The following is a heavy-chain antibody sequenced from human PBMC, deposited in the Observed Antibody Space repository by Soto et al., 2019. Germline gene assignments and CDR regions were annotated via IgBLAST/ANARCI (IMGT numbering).Heavy chain of an antibody. V-gene: IGHV3-53*01. CDR2: IYSGGST. CDR3: ARVPEEWLRSPGFDY. Sequence: VQLVESGGGLIQPGGSLRLSCAASGFTVSSNYMSWVRQAPGKGLEWVSVIYSGGSTYYADSVKGRFTISRDNSKNTLYLQMNSLRAEDTAVYYCARVPEEWLRSPGFDYWGQGTLVTVSS. D-gene: IGHD5-12*01. CDR1: GFTVSSNY. J-gene: IGHJ4*02.